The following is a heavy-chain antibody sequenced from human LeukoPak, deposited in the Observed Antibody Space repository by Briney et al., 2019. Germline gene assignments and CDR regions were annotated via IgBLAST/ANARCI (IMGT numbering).Heavy chain of an antibody. D-gene: IGHD3-22*01. CDR1: GYTFTSYG. Sequence: ASVKVSCTASGYTFTSYGISWVRQAPGHGLEWRGWISAYDGNTNYAQKLQGRVTMTTDTSTSTAYMELRSLRSDDTAVYYCAASEEHYYDSSGYRLYRDYYYMDVWGKGTTVTVSS. V-gene: IGHV1-18*01. J-gene: IGHJ6*03. CDR2: ISAYDGNT. CDR3: AASEEHYYDSSGYRLYRDYYYMDV.